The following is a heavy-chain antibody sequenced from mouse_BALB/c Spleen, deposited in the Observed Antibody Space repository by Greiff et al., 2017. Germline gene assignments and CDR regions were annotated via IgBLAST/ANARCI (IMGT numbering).Heavy chain of an antibody. V-gene: IGHV3-8*02. CDR3: ARGGTMVTTWFAY. CDR1: GDSITSGY. CDR2: ISYSGST. D-gene: IGHD2-1*01. Sequence: EVKLEESGPSLVKPSQTLSLTCSVTGDSITSGYWNWIRKFPGNKLEYMGYISYSGSTYYNPSLKSRISITRDTSKNQYYLQLNSVTTEDTATYYCARGGTMVTTWFAYWGQGTLVTVSA. J-gene: IGHJ3*01.